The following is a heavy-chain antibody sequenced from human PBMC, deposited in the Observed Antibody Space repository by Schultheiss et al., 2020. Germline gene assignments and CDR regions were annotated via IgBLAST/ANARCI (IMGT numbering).Heavy chain of an antibody. D-gene: IGHD4-23*01. Sequence: GESLKISCAASGFTFSSYWMHWVRQAPGKGLVWVSRINTDGSSPAYADSVKGRFTISRDNAKNTLYLQMNSLRAEDTALYYCAKTPDYGGNALFDYWGQGTLVTVSS. CDR3: AKTPDYGGNALFDY. V-gene: IGHV3-74*01. CDR1: GFTFSSYW. J-gene: IGHJ4*02. CDR2: INTDGSSP.